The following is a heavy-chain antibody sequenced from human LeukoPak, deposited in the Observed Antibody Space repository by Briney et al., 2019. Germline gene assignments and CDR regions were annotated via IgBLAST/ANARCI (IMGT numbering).Heavy chain of an antibody. CDR2: ISYDGSNK. Sequence: GGSLRLSCAASGFTFSNYAMHWVRQAPGKGLEWVAVISYDGSNKYYADSVKGRFTISRDNSKNTLYLQMNSLRAEDTAVYYCARVGRIKTLDYWGQRTLVTVSS. CDR3: ARVGRIKTLDY. CDR1: GFTFSNYA. D-gene: IGHD2-15*01. J-gene: IGHJ4*02. V-gene: IGHV3-30*04.